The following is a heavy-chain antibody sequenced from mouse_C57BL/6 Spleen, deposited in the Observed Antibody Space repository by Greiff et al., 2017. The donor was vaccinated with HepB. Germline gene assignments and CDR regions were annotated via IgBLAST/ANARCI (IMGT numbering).Heavy chain of an antibody. CDR1: GYTFTDYN. Sequence: VQLKQSGPELVKPGASVKMSCKASGYTFTDYNMHWVKQSHGKSLEWIGYINPNNGGTSYNQKFKGKATLTVNKSSSTAYMELRSLTSEDSAVYYCARQLRLPNYYAMDYWGQGTSVTVSS. D-gene: IGHD3-2*02. CDR3: ARQLRLPNYYAMDY. V-gene: IGHV1-22*01. CDR2: INPNNGGT. J-gene: IGHJ4*01.